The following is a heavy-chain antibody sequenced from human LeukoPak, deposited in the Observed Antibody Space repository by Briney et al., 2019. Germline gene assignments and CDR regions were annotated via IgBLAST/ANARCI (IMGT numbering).Heavy chain of an antibody. V-gene: IGHV3-23*01. D-gene: IGHD3-3*01. CDR3: AKAYYDFWSAYVDY. J-gene: IGHJ4*02. Sequence: GSLRLSCAASKFTFCSYAMNWVRQAPGKGLEWVSTISGSGGTTYFADSVKGRFTVSRDNSENTLYLQMNSLRAEDTAVYYCAKAYYDFWSAYVDYWGQGTLVTVSS. CDR1: KFTFCSYA. CDR2: ISGSGGTT.